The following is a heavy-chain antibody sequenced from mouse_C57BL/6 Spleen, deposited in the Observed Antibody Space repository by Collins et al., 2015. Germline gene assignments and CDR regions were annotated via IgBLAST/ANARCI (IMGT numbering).Heavy chain of an antibody. J-gene: IGHJ2*01. CDR3: ARYRFYYDQNFFDY. CDR2: IRNKANGYTT. D-gene: IGHD1-1*01. CDR1: GFTFTDYY. V-gene: IGHV7-3*01. Sequence: EVKLVESGGGLVQPGGSLSLSCAASGFTFTDYYMSWVRQPPGKALEWLGFIRNKANGYTTEYSASVKGRFSISRDNSQSILYLQMNALRAEDSATYYCARYRFYYDQNFFDYWGQGTTLTVSS.